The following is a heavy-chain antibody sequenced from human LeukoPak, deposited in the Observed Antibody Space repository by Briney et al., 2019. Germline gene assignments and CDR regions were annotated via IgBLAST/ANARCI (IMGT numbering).Heavy chain of an antibody. CDR1: GGSISSSSYY. D-gene: IGHD7-27*01. J-gene: IGHJ5*02. CDR2: IYYSGST. CDR3: ARALGRLSWFDP. Sequence: PSETLSLTCTVSGGSISSSSYYWGWIRQPPGKGLEWIGSIYYSGSTYYNPSPKSRVTISVDTSKNQFSLKLRSVTAADTAVYYCARALGRLSWFDPWGQGTLVTVSS. V-gene: IGHV4-39*07.